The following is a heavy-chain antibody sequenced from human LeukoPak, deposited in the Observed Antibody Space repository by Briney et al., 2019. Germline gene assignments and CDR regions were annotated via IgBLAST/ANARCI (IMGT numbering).Heavy chain of an antibody. V-gene: IGHV1-2*02. Sequence: ASVKVSCKASGYTFTDYYINWVRQAPGQGLELMGWINSNSGGTKYAQKLQDRVTMTRDTSINTTYMELSGLRSDDTAVYYCARLYSSGWYSFDYWGQGTLVTVSS. CDR1: GYTFTDYY. CDR2: INSNSGGT. J-gene: IGHJ4*02. CDR3: ARLYSSGWYSFDY. D-gene: IGHD6-19*01.